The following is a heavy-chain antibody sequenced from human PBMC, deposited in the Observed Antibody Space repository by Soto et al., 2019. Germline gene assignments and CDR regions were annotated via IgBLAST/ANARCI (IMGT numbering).Heavy chain of an antibody. D-gene: IGHD6-13*01. CDR2: VHSTENT. V-gene: IGHV4-4*07. CDR1: RDSITASY. CDR3: VRDGAAVCSDWFDP. J-gene: IGHJ5*02. Sequence: PSATLSLTGSVSRDSITASYRRWILQPAEKRPVWLGRVHSTENTDDPQPLRSRVSMSMDTSKKEIYLGLTSVAAADTTVNYRVRDGAAVCSDWFDPWGQGTVVTVSS.